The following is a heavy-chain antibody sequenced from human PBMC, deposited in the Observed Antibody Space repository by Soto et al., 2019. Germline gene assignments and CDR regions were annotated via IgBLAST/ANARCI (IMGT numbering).Heavy chain of an antibody. CDR3: IRYAAVSH. CDR2: ISPDGSST. V-gene: IGHV3-74*01. Sequence: DVQLVESGGGLVQPGGSLRLSCVGSGVTSDTFSTSWMHWVRQVPGKGLAWVSRISPDGSSTAYADSVNGRFTISRDNAKNTLYLQMNSLGVEDTAIYYCIRYAAVSHWSQGTLVTVSS. CDR1: GVTSDTFSTSW. D-gene: IGHD2-8*01. J-gene: IGHJ4*02.